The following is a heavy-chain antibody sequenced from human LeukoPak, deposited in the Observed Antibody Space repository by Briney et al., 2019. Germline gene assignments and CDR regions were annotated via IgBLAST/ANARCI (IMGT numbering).Heavy chain of an antibody. Sequence: ASVKVSCKASGYTFTGYYMHWVRQAPGQGLEWMGWINPNSGGTNYAQKFQGRVTMTRDTSISTAYMELSRLRSDDSAVYYCARGLIAAAGTVSYWGQGTLVTVSS. J-gene: IGHJ4*02. CDR2: INPNSGGT. V-gene: IGHV1-2*02. CDR1: GYTFTGYY. D-gene: IGHD6-13*01. CDR3: ARGLIAAAGTVSY.